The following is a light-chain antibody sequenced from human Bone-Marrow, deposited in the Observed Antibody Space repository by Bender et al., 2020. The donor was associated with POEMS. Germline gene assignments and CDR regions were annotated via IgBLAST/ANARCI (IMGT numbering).Light chain of an antibody. CDR3: CSYAGSSTYV. CDR1: GSNIGGYP. J-gene: IGLJ1*01. CDR2: TNN. Sequence: QSVLTQPPSVSGTPGQRVTISCSGSGSNIGGYPVNWYQQLPGTAPRLLIYTNNERPSGVPDRFSGSKSGTSASLAITGLQADDEADYYCCSYAGSSTYVFGTGTKVSVL. V-gene: IGLV1-44*01.